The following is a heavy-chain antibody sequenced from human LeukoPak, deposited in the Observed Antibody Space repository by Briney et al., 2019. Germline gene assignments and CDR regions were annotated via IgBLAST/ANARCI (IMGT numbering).Heavy chain of an antibody. CDR2: NGDSGGTT. D-gene: IGHD4-17*01. CDR3: AKGVTPVISLQFFDY. V-gene: IGHV3-23*01. CDR1: GFTFRTYA. Sequence: GGSLRLSCVASGFTFRTYAMSWVRQAPGKGLEWVSGNGDSGGTTYYVDSVKGRFTISRDKSKNTLYLQMNSLRAEDTAVYYCAKGVTPVISLQFFDYWGQGTLITVSS. J-gene: IGHJ4*02.